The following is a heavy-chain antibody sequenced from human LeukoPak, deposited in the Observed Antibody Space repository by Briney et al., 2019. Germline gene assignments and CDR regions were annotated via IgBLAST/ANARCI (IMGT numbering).Heavy chain of an antibody. Sequence: GGSLRLSCTASGFTFGDYAMSWVRQAPGKGLEWVGFIRSKAYGGTTEYAASVKGRFTISRDDSKSIAYLQMNSLKTEDTAVYYCTRGSYYYGSGSYLYYYYMDVWGKGTTVTVSS. V-gene: IGHV3-49*04. D-gene: IGHD3-10*01. CDR3: TRGSYYYGSGSYLYYYYMDV. CDR1: GFTFGDYA. CDR2: IRSKAYGGTT. J-gene: IGHJ6*03.